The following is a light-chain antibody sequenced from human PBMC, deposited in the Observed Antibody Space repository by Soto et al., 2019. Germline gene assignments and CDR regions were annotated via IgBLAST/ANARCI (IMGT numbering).Light chain of an antibody. CDR2: DAS. CDR3: QQYSDYPLT. Sequence: DIQMTQSPSTLSASVGDRVTIACRASQSISGYLAWYQRKPGKAPKLLIYDASNLETGVPSRFSGSGSGTEFTLTINSLQPDDFATYYCQQYSDYPLTFGGRTKVDIK. CDR1: QSISGY. J-gene: IGKJ4*01. V-gene: IGKV1-5*01.